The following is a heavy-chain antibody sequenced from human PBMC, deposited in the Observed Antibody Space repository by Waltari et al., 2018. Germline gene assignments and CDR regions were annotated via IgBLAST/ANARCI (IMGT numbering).Heavy chain of an antibody. D-gene: IGHD3-3*01. CDR2: IYHSGST. CDR1: GGSISSINW. V-gene: IGHV4-4*02. Sequence: QVQLQESGPGLVKHSGTLYPTCAVSGGSISSINWWRRVRQPPGKGLGWIGEIYHSGSTNYNPSLKSRVTISVDKAKNQFSLKLSSVTAADTAVYYCARMGSRGYYDLWNDGMDVWGQGTTVTVSS. J-gene: IGHJ6*02. CDR3: ARMGSRGYYDLWNDGMDV.